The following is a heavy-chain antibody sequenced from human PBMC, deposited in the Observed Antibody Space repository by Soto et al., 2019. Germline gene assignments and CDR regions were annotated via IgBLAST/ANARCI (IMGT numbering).Heavy chain of an antibody. Sequence: QVQLVESGGGVVQPGRSLRLSCAASGFTFSSYGMHWVRQAPGKGLEWVAVIWYDGSNKYYADSVKGRFTISRDNSKNTLYLQMNSLRAEDTAVYYWARDRGSSWHHGAFDIWGQGTMVTVSS. V-gene: IGHV3-33*01. J-gene: IGHJ3*02. D-gene: IGHD6-13*01. CDR1: GFTFSSYG. CDR3: ARDRGSSWHHGAFDI. CDR2: IWYDGSNK.